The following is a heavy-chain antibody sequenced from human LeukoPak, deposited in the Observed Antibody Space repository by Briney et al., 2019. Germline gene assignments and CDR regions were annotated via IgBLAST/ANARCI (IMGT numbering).Heavy chain of an antibody. V-gene: IGHV4-31*02. CDR3: AREGGVAAAGRSGYFDY. CDR2: IYYSGRT. J-gene: IGHJ4*02. D-gene: IGHD6-13*01. Sequence: LRLSCAASGFTFSSYSMNWIRQHPGKGLEWIGYIYYSGRTYYNPSLKSRVTISLDTSTNQFSLRLSSVTAADTAVFYCAREGGVAAAGRSGYFDYWGQGTLVTVSS. CDR1: GFTFSSYS.